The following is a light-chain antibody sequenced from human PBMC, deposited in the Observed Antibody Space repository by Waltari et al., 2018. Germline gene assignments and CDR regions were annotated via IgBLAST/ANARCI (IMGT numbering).Light chain of an antibody. CDR2: QDK. CDR3: QAWDSRTVV. Sequence: SYDVTQPPSVSVSPGQPVTITCIGPALGERFVSWYQRKGGQSPVLVIHQDKKRPSGIPDRFSGSSSGNTATLTISGTQLIDEAEYFCQAWDSRTVVFGGGTKLTVL. CDR1: ALGERF. V-gene: IGLV3-1*01. J-gene: IGLJ2*01.